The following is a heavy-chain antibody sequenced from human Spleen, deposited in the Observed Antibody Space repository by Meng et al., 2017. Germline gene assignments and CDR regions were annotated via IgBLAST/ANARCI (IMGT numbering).Heavy chain of an antibody. CDR3: ARVTVHPYSSGSDAFDI. Sequence: GESLKISCAASGFTFSSYEMNWVRQAPGKGLEWVSYISSSGSTIYYADSVKGRFTISRDNAKNSLYLQMNSLRAEDTAVYYCARVTVHPYSSGSDAFDIWGQGTMVTVSS. CDR2: ISSSGSTI. D-gene: IGHD6-19*01. V-gene: IGHV3-48*03. CDR1: GFTFSSYE. J-gene: IGHJ3*02.